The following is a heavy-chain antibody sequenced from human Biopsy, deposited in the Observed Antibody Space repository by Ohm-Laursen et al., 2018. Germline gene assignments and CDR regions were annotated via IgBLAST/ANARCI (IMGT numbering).Heavy chain of an antibody. V-gene: IGHV1-46*01. CDR3: ARAGVGSDGTDSYYYGMDV. J-gene: IGHJ6*02. Sequence: ASVKVSCKASGYTFTDYDIIWVRQATGQGLEWMGVISPSSATTSFSQKFQGRITMTRDTSTGTVYMDLNSLGSEDTAVYYCARAGVGSDGTDSYYYGMDVWGPGTTVTVSS. D-gene: IGHD5-24*01. CDR2: ISPSSATT. CDR1: GYTFTDYD.